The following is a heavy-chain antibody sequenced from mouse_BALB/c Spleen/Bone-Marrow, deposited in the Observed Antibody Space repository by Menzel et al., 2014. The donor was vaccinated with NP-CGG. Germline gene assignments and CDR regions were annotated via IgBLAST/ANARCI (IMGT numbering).Heavy chain of an antibody. D-gene: IGHD3-3*01. CDR3: ARQGGPYYFDY. Sequence: QVQLQQSGPELVKPGASVKMSCTASGYTFTSYYIHWVKQRPGQGLEWIGWIYPGGGSTKYNEKFKGKTTLTADKSSSTAYMLLSSLASEDSAIYFCARQGGPYYFDYWGQGTTLTVSS. J-gene: IGHJ2*01. V-gene: IGHV1S56*01. CDR1: GYTFTSYY. CDR2: IYPGGGST.